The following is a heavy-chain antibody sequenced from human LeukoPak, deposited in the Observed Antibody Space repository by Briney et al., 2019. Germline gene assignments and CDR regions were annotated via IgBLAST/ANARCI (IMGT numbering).Heavy chain of an antibody. J-gene: IGHJ5*02. V-gene: IGHV1-69*13. D-gene: IGHD2-2*02. CDR3: ARRSIVVVTASIEGGWFDP. Sequence: ASVKVSCKASGGTFSSYAISWVRQAPGQGLEWMGGIIPIFGTANYAQKFQGRVTITADESTSTAYMELSSLRSEDTAVYYCARRSIVVVTASIEGGWFDPWGQGTLVTVSS. CDR2: IIPIFGTA. CDR1: GGTFSSYA.